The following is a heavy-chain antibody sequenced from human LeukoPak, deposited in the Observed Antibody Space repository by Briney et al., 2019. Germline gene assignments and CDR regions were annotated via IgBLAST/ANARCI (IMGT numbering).Heavy chain of an antibody. Sequence: GGSLRLSCVASGFTFTTFSMNWVRQAPGKGLEWIASVSSSSSYFHYADSVKGRFTVSRDNANSSVALQMNSLRPDDTAVYYCAKRAGRGSSYQFMDAWGKGTTVIVSS. CDR1: GFTFTTFS. V-gene: IGHV3-21*06. D-gene: IGHD2-2*01. CDR3: AKRAGRGSSYQFMDA. CDR2: VSSSSSYF. J-gene: IGHJ6*03.